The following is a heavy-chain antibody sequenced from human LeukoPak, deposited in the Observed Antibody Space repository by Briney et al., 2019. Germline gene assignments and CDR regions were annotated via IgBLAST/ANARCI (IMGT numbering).Heavy chain of an antibody. CDR3: APTAEAYTSWWKV. CDR2: INPDSGFT. V-gene: IGHV1-2*02. J-gene: IGHJ4*02. D-gene: IGHD3-16*01. CDR1: AYKITDDY. Sequence: ASVMVFCRAAAYKITDDYMHWVRQAPGQGLVFMGWINPDSGFTNYAQKFKGRVTMTRDTSISTAYLEVRSLTSDDTAVYYCAPTAEAYTSWWKVWGQGTLVTVSS.